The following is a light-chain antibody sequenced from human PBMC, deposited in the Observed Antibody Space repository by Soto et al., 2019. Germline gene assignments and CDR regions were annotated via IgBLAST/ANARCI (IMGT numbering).Light chain of an antibody. J-gene: IGLJ1*01. CDR1: SSDVGGYNY. V-gene: IGLV2-14*01. CDR2: EVS. CDR3: SSYTSSSTV. Sequence: QSVLTQPASVSGSPGQSLPISCPGTSSDVGGYNYVSWYQQHPGKAPKLMIYEVSNRPSGVSNRFSGSKSGNTASLTISGLQAEDEADYYCSSYTSSSTVFGTGTKVTVL.